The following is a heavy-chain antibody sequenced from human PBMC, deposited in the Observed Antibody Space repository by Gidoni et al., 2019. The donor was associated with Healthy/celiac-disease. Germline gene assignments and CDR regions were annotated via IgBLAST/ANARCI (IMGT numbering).Heavy chain of an antibody. Sequence: QVQLVQSGAEVKKTGASVKGSCKASGDTCTSYDKNWVRQATGQGLEWMGWMTPHSVTTGYAQKFQGRVTMTMNTSIRTAYMELSSLRSEDTAVYYCARGPYSSSWYHYYYYYGMDVWGQGTTVTVSS. D-gene: IGHD6-13*01. V-gene: IGHV1-8*01. J-gene: IGHJ6*02. CDR2: MTPHSVTT. CDR1: GDTCTSYD. CDR3: ARGPYSSSWYHYYYYYGMDV.